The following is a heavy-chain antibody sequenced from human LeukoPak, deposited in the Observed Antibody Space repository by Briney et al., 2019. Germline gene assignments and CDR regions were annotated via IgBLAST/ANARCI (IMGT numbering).Heavy chain of an antibody. Sequence: SGTLSLTCTVSGGSISSYYWSWIRQPPGKGLEWIGEINHSGSTNYNPSLKSRVTISVDTSKNQFSLKLSSVTAADTAVYYCARAIAARFDPWGQGTLVTVSS. J-gene: IGHJ5*02. CDR2: INHSGST. CDR3: ARAIAARFDP. CDR1: GGSISSYY. V-gene: IGHV4-34*01. D-gene: IGHD6-6*01.